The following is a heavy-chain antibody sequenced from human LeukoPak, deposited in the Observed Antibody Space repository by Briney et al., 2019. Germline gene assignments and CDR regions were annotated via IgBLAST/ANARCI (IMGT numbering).Heavy chain of an antibody. V-gene: IGHV1-2*02. Sequence: ASVKVSCKASGYTFTGYYIHWVRQAPGQGLEWMGWIKPNSGGTNYIQKFQGRVTMTRDTSISTAYMALSRLRSGDTAVYYCARSTTPNENEYFEHWGQGTLVTVSS. CDR1: GYTFTGYY. J-gene: IGHJ1*01. CDR3: ARSTTPNENEYFEH. D-gene: IGHD2/OR15-2a*01. CDR2: IKPNSGGT.